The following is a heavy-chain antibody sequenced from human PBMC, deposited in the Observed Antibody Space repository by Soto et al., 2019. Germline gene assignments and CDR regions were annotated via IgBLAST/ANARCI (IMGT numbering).Heavy chain of an antibody. Sequence: QVQLVESGGGMAQAGTSLRLSCTGSGFTFNSLSLHWVRQGPDKSLEWVAVVSFDGKVTYYADSVKGRFTVSRDISKTTIYLQANSLRPEDTAVYYCAREPYGDSQYFDYWGQGTPVTVSS. CDR2: VSFDGKVT. CDR1: GFTFNSLS. D-gene: IGHD2-21*02. CDR3: AREPYGDSQYFDY. J-gene: IGHJ4*02. V-gene: IGHV3-30*04.